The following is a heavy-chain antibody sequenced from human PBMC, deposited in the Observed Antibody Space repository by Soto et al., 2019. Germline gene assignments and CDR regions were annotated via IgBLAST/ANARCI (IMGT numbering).Heavy chain of an antibody. V-gene: IGHV4-34*01. CDR1: GGSFSGYY. CDR3: ARGLEYDYDSSGYYYGMDV. D-gene: IGHD3-22*01. CDR2: INHSGST. J-gene: IGHJ6*02. Sequence: SETLSLTCAVYGGSFSGYYWSWIRQPPGKGLEWIGEINHSGSTNYNPSLKSRVTITVDTSKNQFYLKLSSVTAADTAVYYCARGLEYDYDSSGYYYGMDVWGQGTTVTVSS.